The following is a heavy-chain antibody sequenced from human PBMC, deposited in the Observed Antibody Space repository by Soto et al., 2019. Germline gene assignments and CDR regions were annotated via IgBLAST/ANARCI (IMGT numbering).Heavy chain of an antibody. V-gene: IGHV1-2*02. Sequence: QVQLVQSGAEVKKPGASVKVSCKASGYTFTGYYMHWVRQAPGQGLEWMGWIKPNSGGTNYAQKFQGRVTMTRDTPISTAYMELSRLRSDDTSVYYCAIPNGSPNYYCYGMDVWGQGTTVTVSS. CDR1: GYTFTGYY. CDR2: IKPNSGGT. CDR3: AIPNGSPNYYCYGMDV. J-gene: IGHJ6*02. D-gene: IGHD6-13*01.